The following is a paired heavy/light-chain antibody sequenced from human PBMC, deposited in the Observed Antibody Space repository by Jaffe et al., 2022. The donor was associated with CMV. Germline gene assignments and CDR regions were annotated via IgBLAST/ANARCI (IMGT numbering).Heavy chain of an antibody. CDR3: ARGGIGLQLPEQFYYVDV. CDR1: GGSISSYY. CDR2: IYYSGNS. D-gene: IGHD2-15*01. Sequence: QVQLQESGPGLVKPSETLSLTCTVSGGSISSYYWSWIRQPPGKGLEWIGYIYYSGNSNYNPSLKSRVTISVDTSKNQFSLRLTSVTAADTAVYYCARGGIGLQLPEQFYYVDVWGKGTTVTVSS. J-gene: IGHJ6*03. V-gene: IGHV4-59*12.
Light chain of an antibody. CDR3: AAWDGGLSGHWV. Sequence: QSVLTQPPSVSAAPGQKVTISCSGRSSTIGNNFVSWYQHLPGTAPKLLIYENNKRPSRIPDRFSGSKSGTSATLGITGLQTGDEADYYCAAWDGGLSGHWVFGGGTKLTVL. V-gene: IGLV1-51*02. CDR1: SSTIGNNF. J-gene: IGLJ3*02. CDR2: ENN.